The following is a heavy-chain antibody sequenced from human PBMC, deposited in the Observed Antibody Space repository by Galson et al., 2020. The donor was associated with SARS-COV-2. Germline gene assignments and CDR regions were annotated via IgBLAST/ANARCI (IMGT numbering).Heavy chain of an antibody. D-gene: IGHD2-15*01. V-gene: IGHV2-70*01. CDR1: GFSLSTSGMC. Sequence: SGPTLVKPTQTLTLTCTFSGFSLSTSGMCVSWFRQPPGKALEWLALIDWDDDKYYSTSLKTRLTISKDTSKNQVVLTMTNMDPVDTATYYCGRMVTVVTLHYFYYYGMDVWGQGTTVTVSS. J-gene: IGHJ6*02. CDR2: IDWDDDK. CDR3: GRMVTVVTLHYFYYYGMDV.